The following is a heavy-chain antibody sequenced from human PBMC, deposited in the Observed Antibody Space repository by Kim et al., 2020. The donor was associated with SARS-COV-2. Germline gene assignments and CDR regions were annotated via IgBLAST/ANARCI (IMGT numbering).Heavy chain of an antibody. V-gene: IGHV1-69*13. J-gene: IGHJ4*02. Sequence: SVKVSCKASGGTFSSYAISWVRQAPGQGLEWMGGIIPIFGTANYAQKFQGRVTITADESTSTAYMELSSLRSEDTAVYYCAREGRIAVAGGNFDYWGQGTLVTVSS. CDR2: IIPIFGTA. CDR3: AREGRIAVAGGNFDY. D-gene: IGHD6-19*01. CDR1: GGTFSSYA.